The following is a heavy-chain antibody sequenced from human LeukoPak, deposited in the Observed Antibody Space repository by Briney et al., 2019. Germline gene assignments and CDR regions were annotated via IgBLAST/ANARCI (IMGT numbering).Heavy chain of an antibody. CDR2: IYSGGST. D-gene: IGHD6-19*01. CDR3: AKGSGSGWYGWFAP. V-gene: IGHV3-53*01. CDR1: GFTVSSNY. Sequence: PGGSLRLSCAASGFTVSSNYMSWVRQAPGKGLEWVSVIYSGGSTFYADSVKGRFTISRDNSKNTFYLQMNTLRADDTAVYYCAKGSGSGWYGWFAPWGQGTLVTVSS. J-gene: IGHJ5*02.